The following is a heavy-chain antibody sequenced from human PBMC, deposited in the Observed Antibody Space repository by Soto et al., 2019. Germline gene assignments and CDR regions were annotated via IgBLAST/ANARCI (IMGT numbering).Heavy chain of an antibody. V-gene: IGHV4-38-2*02. CDR1: GYSISSGYY. CDR2: IYHSGST. Sequence: NPSETLSLTCAVSGYSISSGYYWGWIRQPPGKGLEWIGSIYHSGSTYYNPSLKSRVTISVDTSKNQFSLKLSSVTAADTAVYYCARESITMIVPYYFDYWGQGTLVTVSS. D-gene: IGHD3-22*01. J-gene: IGHJ4*02. CDR3: ARESITMIVPYYFDY.